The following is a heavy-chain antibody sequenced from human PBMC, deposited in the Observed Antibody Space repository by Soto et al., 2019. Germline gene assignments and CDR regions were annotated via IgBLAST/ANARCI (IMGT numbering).Heavy chain of an antibody. D-gene: IGHD2-2*01. CDR2: IIPIFGTA. J-gene: IGHJ6*02. V-gene: IGHV1-69*06. Sequence: PLASVKVSCKASGGTFSSYAISWVRQAPGQGLEWMGGIIPIFGTANYAQKFQGRVTITADKSTSTAYMELSSLRSEDTAVYYCARGYCSSTSCSRMDVWGQGTTVTVSS. CDR1: GGTFSSYA. CDR3: ARGYCSSTSCSRMDV.